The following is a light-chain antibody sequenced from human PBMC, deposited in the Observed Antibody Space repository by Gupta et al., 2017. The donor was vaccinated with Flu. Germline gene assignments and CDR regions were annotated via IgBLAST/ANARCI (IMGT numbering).Light chain of an antibody. CDR1: NIASKS. CDR2: DDS. CDR3: QVWDGGSDLVV. J-gene: IGLJ2*01. Sequence: SSVLPQPPSVSVAPGQSARPPCGGNNIASKSVHGYQQRPGQAPVLVVYDDSDRPSGIPERFSGSNSGNTATLTINRVEVGDEADYYCQVWDGGSDLVVFGGGTKLTVL. V-gene: IGLV3-21*02.